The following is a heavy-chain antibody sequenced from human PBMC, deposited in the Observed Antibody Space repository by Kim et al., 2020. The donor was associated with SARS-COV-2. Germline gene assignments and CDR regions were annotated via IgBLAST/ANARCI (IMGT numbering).Heavy chain of an antibody. Sequence: ASVKVSCKASGYTFTGYYMHWVRQAPGQGLEWMGWINPNSGGTNYAQKFQGRVTMTRDTSISTAYMELSRLRSDDTAVYYCARDPSMVRGRRGMDVWGQGTTVTVSS. V-gene: IGHV1-2*02. D-gene: IGHD3-10*01. CDR2: INPNSGGT. J-gene: IGHJ6*02. CDR1: GYTFTGYY. CDR3: ARDPSMVRGRRGMDV.